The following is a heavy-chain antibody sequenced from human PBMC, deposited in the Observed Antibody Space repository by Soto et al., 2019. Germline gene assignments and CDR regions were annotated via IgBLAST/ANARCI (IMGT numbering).Heavy chain of an antibody. V-gene: IGHV3-13*01. J-gene: IGHJ4*02. CDR3: ARGIQLWSLPGY. D-gene: IGHD5-18*01. CDR1: GFTLSAHD. CDR2: IGTGGDT. Sequence: EVQLVESGGGLVQPGGSLRLSCAASGFTLSAHDMHWVRQGTGKGLEWVSAIGTGGDTYYAASVKGRFTVSRENAGNSFHLKMNSLRADDTAVYYCARGIQLWSLPGYWGQGTPVTVSS.